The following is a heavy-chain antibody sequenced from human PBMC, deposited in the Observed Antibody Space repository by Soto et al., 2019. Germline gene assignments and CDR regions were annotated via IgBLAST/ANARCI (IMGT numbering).Heavy chain of an antibody. CDR3: ARHISTFRYYYSAMDV. Sequence: GESLKISCKGSGYTFTDYWIGWVRQLPGKGLEWMGIIYPGDSDTRYSPSFQGHVTITVDKSTSTAYLQWNTLKASDTAMYYCARHISTFRYYYSAMDVSGQGTTVTVYS. V-gene: IGHV5-51*01. CDR2: IYPGDSDT. CDR1: GYTFTDYW. D-gene: IGHD2-2*01. J-gene: IGHJ6*02.